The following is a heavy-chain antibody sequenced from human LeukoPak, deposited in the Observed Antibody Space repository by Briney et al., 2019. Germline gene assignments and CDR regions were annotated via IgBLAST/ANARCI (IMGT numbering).Heavy chain of an antibody. CDR2: INWNGGST. V-gene: IGHV3-20*04. CDR1: GFTFDDYG. Sequence: GGSLRLSCAASGFTFDDYGMSWVREAPGKGLEWVSGINWNGGSTGYADSVKGRFTISRDNAKNSLYLQMNSLRAEDTALYYCARESSGIAAAGMFDPWGQGTLVTVSS. D-gene: IGHD6-13*01. CDR3: ARESSGIAAAGMFDP. J-gene: IGHJ5*02.